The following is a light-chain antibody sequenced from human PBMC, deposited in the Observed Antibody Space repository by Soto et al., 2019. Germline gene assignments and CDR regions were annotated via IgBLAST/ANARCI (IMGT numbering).Light chain of an antibody. CDR2: EVS. CDR3: SSYTTSTTVD. Sequence: QSALTQPASVFGSPGQSITFSCTGTSSDVGGYNFVSRYQQHPGKAPKLMIYEVSSRPSGVSNRFSGSKSGNTASLTISGLQPEDEADYYCSSYTTSTTVDFGTGTKVTVL. V-gene: IGLV2-14*03. CDR1: SSDVGGYNF. J-gene: IGLJ1*01.